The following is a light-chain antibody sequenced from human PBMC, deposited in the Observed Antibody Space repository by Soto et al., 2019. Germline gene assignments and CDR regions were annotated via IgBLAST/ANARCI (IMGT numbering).Light chain of an antibody. CDR2: GVS. CDR3: LQYDGWPLT. V-gene: IGKV3-15*01. CDR1: QSVSGN. Sequence: EVVMTQSPVTLSVSPGERATLSCRASQSVSGNLAWYQQKPGQAPRLLIYGVSARATGIPARFSGSGFGTEFTLTISSLQSEDFVVYYCLQYDGWPLTFGQGTRLEI. J-gene: IGKJ5*01.